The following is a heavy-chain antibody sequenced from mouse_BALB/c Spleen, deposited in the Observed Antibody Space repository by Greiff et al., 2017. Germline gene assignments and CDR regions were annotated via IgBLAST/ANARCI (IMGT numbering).Heavy chain of an antibody. CDR2: IWGDGST. CDR3: ARVPYDYGWGYYAMDY. J-gene: IGHJ4*01. CDR1: GFSLTGYG. V-gene: IGHV2-6-7*01. Sequence: QVQLQQSGPGLVAPSQSLSITCTVSGFSLTGYGVNWVRQPPGKGLEWLGMIWGDGSTDYNSALKSRLSISKDNSKSQVFLKMNSLQTDDTARYYCARVPYDYGWGYYAMDYWGQGTSVTVSS. D-gene: IGHD2-4*01.